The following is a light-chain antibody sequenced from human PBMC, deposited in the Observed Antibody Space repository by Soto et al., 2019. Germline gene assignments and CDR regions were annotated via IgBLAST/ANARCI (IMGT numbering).Light chain of an antibody. CDR3: SSYTSSSTLDV. CDR2: EVS. V-gene: IGLV2-14*01. CDR1: SSDVGGYNY. J-gene: IGLJ1*01. Sequence: QSALTQPASVSGSPGQSITISCTGTSSDVGGYNYVSWYQQHPGKAPKLMIYEVSNRPSGVSNRFSGSKSGNTASLTISGLQAEDEADYYCSSYTSSSTLDVSGNGTKVTVL.